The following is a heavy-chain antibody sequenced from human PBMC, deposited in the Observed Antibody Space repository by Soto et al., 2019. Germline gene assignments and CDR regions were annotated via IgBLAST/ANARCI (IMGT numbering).Heavy chain of an antibody. V-gene: IGHV3-48*03. CDR1: GFTFSSYE. D-gene: IGHD3-3*01. CDR3: ARSPVSYYDFWSGYYREGGMDYYYGMDV. Sequence: GGSLRLSCAASGFTFSSYEMNWVRQAPGKGLEWVSYISSSGSTIYYADSVKGRFTISRDNAKNSLYLQMNSLRAEDTAVYYCARSPVSYYDFWSGYYREGGMDYYYGMDVWGQGTTVTVSS. CDR2: ISSSGSTI. J-gene: IGHJ6*02.